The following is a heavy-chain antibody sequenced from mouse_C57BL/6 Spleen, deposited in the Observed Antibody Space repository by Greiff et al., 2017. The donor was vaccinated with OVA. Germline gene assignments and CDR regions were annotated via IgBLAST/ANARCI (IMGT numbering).Heavy chain of an antibody. CDR2: ISSGSSTI. V-gene: IGHV5-17*01. J-gene: IGHJ3*01. CDR3: ARGDVWFAY. CDR1: GFTFSDYG. D-gene: IGHD3-3*01. Sequence: EVKLMESGGGLVKPGGSLKLSCAASGFTFSDYGMHWVRQAPEKGLEWVAYISSGSSTIYYADTVKGRFTISRDNAKNTLFLQMTSLRSEDTAMYYCARGDVWFAYWGQGTLGTVAA.